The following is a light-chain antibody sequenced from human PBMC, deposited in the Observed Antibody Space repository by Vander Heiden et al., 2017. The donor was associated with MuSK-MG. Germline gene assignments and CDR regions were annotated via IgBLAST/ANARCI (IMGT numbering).Light chain of an antibody. V-gene: IGLV2-8*01. CDR2: EVS. J-gene: IGLJ1*01. CDR1: SSDVGGYNY. CDR3: CSYAGSNNFV. Sequence: SALTQPPPASGSPGPSVTISCTGTSSDVGGYNYVSWYQQHPGKAPKLMIYEVSKRPSGVPDRFSGSKSGNTASLTVSGLQAEDEADYYCCSYAGSNNFVFGTGTKVTVL.